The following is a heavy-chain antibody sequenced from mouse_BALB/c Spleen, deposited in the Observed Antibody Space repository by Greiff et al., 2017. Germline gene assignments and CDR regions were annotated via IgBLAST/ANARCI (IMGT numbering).Heavy chain of an antibody. CDR1: GYTFTSYW. Sequence: VQLQQSGAELAKPGASVKMSCKASGYTFTSYWMHWVKQRPGQGLEWIGYINPSTGYTEYNQKFKDKATLTADKSSSTAYMQLSSLTSEDSAVYYCARDGITTGQAYWGQGTLVTVAA. CDR3: ARDGITTGQAY. CDR2: INPSTGYT. J-gene: IGHJ3*01. V-gene: IGHV1-7*01. D-gene: IGHD1-1*01.